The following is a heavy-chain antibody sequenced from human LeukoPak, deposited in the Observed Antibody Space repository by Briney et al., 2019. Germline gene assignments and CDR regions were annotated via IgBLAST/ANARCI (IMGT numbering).Heavy chain of an antibody. CDR3: ARVHYGGRFDP. V-gene: IGHV4-39*07. CDR2: IYYSGST. D-gene: IGHD3-10*01. CDR1: GGSISSSSYY. Sequence: PSETLSLTCTVSGGSISSSSYYWGWIRQPPGKGLEWIGSIYYSGSTYYNPSLKSRVTISVDTSKNQFSLKLSSVTAADMAVYYCARVHYGGRFDPWGQGTLVTVSS. J-gene: IGHJ5*02.